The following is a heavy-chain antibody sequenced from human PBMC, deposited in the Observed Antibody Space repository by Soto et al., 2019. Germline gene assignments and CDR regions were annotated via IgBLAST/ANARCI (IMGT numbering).Heavy chain of an antibody. D-gene: IGHD5-18*01. V-gene: IGHV5-51*01. Sequence: GESLKISCKGSGYSFTSYWIGWVRQMPGKGLEWMGIIYPGDSDTRYSPSFQGQVTISADKSISTAYLQWSSLKASDTAMYYCARPRTAMVYRDAFDIWGQGTMVTVSS. CDR2: IYPGDSDT. J-gene: IGHJ3*02. CDR1: GYSFTSYW. CDR3: ARPRTAMVYRDAFDI.